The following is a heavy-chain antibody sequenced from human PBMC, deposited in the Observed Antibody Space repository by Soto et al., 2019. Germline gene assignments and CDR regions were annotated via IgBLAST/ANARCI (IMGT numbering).Heavy chain of an antibody. CDR3: ARKGVATVFFDY. CDR1: GGFISSNNW. V-gene: IGHV4-4*02. CDR2: LHHSGSA. Sequence: LSLTCDVSGGFISSNNWWSWVRQPPGKGLEWIGELHHSGSANYNPSFKSRVSISVDKSKNQFSLNLSSVTAADTAVYYCARKGVATVFFDYWGQG. J-gene: IGHJ4*02. D-gene: IGHD1-1*01.